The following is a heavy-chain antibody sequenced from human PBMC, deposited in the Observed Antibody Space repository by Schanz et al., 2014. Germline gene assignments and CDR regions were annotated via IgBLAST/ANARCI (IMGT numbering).Heavy chain of an antibody. CDR2: ISPSGGST. Sequence: QVHLMQSGAEAKKPGASVKVSCKAFGYSFTTYFIHWVRLAPGQGFEWMGLISPSGGSTSYAQKCQGRVTMNRDTSTSTVFMELSGLTSEDTAVYYCGRGGGAYPQKYGMDVWDQGTTVTVSS. D-gene: IGHD3-16*01. CDR1: GYSFTTYF. J-gene: IGHJ6*02. CDR3: GRGGGAYPQKYGMDV. V-gene: IGHV1-46*01.